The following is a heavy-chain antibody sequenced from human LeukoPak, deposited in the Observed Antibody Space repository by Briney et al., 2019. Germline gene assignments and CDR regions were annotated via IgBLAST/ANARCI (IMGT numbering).Heavy chain of an antibody. CDR1: GFTFSSYA. J-gene: IGHJ4*02. CDR3: AKARTSGVAGLSFDY. V-gene: IGHV3-23*01. CDR2: ISGGGGST. D-gene: IGHD6-19*01. Sequence: GGSLRLSCAASGFTFSSYAMSWVRQAPGKGLEWVSAISGGGGSTYYADSVKGRFTISRDNSKNTLYLQMNSLRAEDTAVYYCAKARTSGVAGLSFDYWGQGTLVTVSS.